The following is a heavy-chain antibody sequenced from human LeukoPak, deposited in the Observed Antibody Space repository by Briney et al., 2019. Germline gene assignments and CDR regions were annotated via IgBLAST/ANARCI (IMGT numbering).Heavy chain of an antibody. Sequence: ASVKVSCKASGYTFTSYYIHWVRQAPGQGLEWLGVILPSGGITTYAQRFQGRVTLTRDMSTSTVYMELSSLRPEDTAVYYCATGSGSYPWWGQGTLVTVSS. D-gene: IGHD1-26*01. CDR2: ILPSGGIT. J-gene: IGHJ4*02. CDR1: GYTFTSYY. V-gene: IGHV1-46*01. CDR3: ATGSGSYPW.